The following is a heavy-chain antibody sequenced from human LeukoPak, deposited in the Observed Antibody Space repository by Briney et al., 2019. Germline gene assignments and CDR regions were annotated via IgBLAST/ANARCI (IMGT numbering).Heavy chain of an antibody. V-gene: IGHV3-48*01. CDR1: GFNYSSYT. CDR3: VRGSLASGVVIYYYYYLDA. D-gene: IGHD3-3*01. CDR2: ISASRGIT. Sequence: PGGSLRLSCAASGFNYSSYTMNWVRQAPGMGLEWLSYISASRGITYYADSVRGRFTISRDNAKNSLYLQMNSLRAEDTAVYYCVRGSLASGVVIYYYYYLDAWGKGTTVTVSS. J-gene: IGHJ6*03.